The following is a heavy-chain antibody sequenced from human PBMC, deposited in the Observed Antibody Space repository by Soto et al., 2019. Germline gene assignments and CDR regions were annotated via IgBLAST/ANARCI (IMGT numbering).Heavy chain of an antibody. CDR2: FFYGGRT. CDR3: ATVASTHFDS. Sequence: QVQLQQSGPGLLKPSETLSLTCTVSGGSISSPSYNWGWVRQPPGKGPEWIGSFFYGGRTHYSPSLESRLSISVDTARSQVSLILPSVTAAATAVYYCATVASTHFDSWGQGALVVVSS. D-gene: IGHD1-1*01. CDR1: GGSISSPSYN. J-gene: IGHJ4*02. V-gene: IGHV4-39*01.